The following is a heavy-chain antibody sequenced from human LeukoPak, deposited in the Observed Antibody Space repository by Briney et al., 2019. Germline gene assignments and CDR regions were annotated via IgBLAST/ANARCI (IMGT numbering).Heavy chain of an antibody. J-gene: IGHJ4*02. CDR2: ISGRSGTT. CDR1: GFTFTSSA. Sequence: GGSLRLSCVASGFTFTSSAMSWVRQAPGKGLEWVSAISGRSGTTYYADSVKGRFTISRDNSKNTLYLQMNSLRAGDTAVYYCAKVGTVYFPLDFWGQGTLATVSS. V-gene: IGHV3-23*01. D-gene: IGHD2/OR15-2a*01. CDR3: AKVGTVYFPLDF.